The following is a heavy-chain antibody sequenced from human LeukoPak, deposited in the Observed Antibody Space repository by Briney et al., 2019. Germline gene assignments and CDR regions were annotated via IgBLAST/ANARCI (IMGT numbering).Heavy chain of an antibody. Sequence: PSETLSLTCTVSGGSISSGGYYWSWIRQPPGKGLEWIGEINHSGSTNYNPSLKSRVTISVDTSKNQFSLRLSSVTAADTAVYYCARASYYDFWSGYYYPSNPFDYWGQGTLVTVSS. J-gene: IGHJ4*02. D-gene: IGHD3-3*01. CDR3: ARASYYDFWSGYYYPSNPFDY. CDR1: GGSISSGGYY. CDR2: INHSGST. V-gene: IGHV4-39*07.